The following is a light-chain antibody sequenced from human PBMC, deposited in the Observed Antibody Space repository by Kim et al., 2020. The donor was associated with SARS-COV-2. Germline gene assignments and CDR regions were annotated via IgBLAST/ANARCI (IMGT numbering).Light chain of an antibody. J-gene: IGLJ3*02. CDR1: SGHSNYA. Sequence: QLVLTQSPSAFASLGASVKLTCTLSSGHSNYAIAWHQQQPQKGPRYLMKVNDDGSHSKGDGIPDRFSGSSSGAERHLTISSLQSEDEVDYYCQTWGTGIRVFGGGTQLTVL. V-gene: IGLV4-69*02. CDR2: VNDDGSH. CDR3: QTWGTGIRV.